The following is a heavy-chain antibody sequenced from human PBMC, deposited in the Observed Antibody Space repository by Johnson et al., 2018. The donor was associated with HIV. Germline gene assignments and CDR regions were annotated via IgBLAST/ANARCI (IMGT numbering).Heavy chain of an antibody. CDR1: GFTFSSNW. CDR3: AREGPSERAGFDI. CDR2: VNGDGSAT. J-gene: IGHJ3*02. V-gene: IGHV3-74*01. Sequence: VQLVESGGGLVQPGGSLRLSCAASGFTFSSNWMHWVRQAPGKGLVWVSRVNGDGSATTYADSVKGRFTISRDSAKNTLYLQMNSRRAEDTAVYYCAREGPSERAGFDIWGQGTMVTVSS.